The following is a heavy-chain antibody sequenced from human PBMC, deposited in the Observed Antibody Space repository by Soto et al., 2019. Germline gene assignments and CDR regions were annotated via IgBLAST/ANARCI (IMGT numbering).Heavy chain of an antibody. V-gene: IGHV1-69*13. J-gene: IGHJ4*02. CDR1: GGTFSSYA. Sequence: ASVKVSCKASGGTFSSYAISWVRQAPGQGLEWMGGIIPIFGTANYAQKFQGRVTITADESTSTAYMELSSLRSEDTAVYYCARDPPAWDSSGYYSLDYWGQGTLVTVSS. CDR2: IIPIFGTA. D-gene: IGHD3-22*01. CDR3: ARDPPAWDSSGYYSLDY.